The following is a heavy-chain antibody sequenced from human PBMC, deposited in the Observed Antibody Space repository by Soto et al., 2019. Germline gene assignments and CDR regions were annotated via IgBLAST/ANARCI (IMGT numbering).Heavy chain of an antibody. J-gene: IGHJ4*02. CDR2: ISYDGSNK. V-gene: IGHV3-30*03. CDR3: ARYSGKYQGPIDY. D-gene: IGHD1-26*01. CDR1: GFTFSHYG. Sequence: QVQLVESGGGVEQPGRSLRLSCAASGFTFSHYGIHWVRQAPGKGLEWLAVISYDGSNKHYADSVKGRFTVTRDNSTNTLYLQMSSLRAEDTAVYFCARYSGKYQGPIDYWGQGTLVTVSS.